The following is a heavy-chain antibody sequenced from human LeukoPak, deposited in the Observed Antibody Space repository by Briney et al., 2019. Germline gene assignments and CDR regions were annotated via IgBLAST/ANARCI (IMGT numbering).Heavy chain of an antibody. CDR3: ARLVAGTGEYYFDY. Sequence: PSETLSLTCTVSGGSISSYYWSWIRQPPGKGLEWIGYIYYSGSTNYNPSLKSRVTILVDMSKNHFSLKLSSVTAADTAVYYCARLVAGTGEYYFDYWGQGTLVTVSS. D-gene: IGHD6-19*01. CDR1: GGSISSYY. V-gene: IGHV4-59*08. J-gene: IGHJ4*02. CDR2: IYYSGST.